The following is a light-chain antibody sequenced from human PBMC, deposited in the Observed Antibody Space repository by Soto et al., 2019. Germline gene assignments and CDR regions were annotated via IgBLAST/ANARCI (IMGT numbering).Light chain of an antibody. CDR3: QKFNPAPLT. Sequence: DIQMTQSPSSLSASVGDRVTITCRASQDISVYLAWYQQNPGKVPKLLIYSASTLQSGVPSRFSGSGSGTDFTLTISSLQPEDVATYYCQKFNPAPLTFGKGTRLEI. CDR1: QDISVY. V-gene: IGKV1-27*01. J-gene: IGKJ5*01. CDR2: SAS.